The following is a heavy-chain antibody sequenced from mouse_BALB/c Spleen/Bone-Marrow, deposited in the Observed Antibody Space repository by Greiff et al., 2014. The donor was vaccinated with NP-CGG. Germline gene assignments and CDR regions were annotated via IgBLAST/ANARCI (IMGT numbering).Heavy chain of an antibody. CDR2: IHPGSGGT. CDR1: GYTFIDYE. J-gene: IGHJ2*01. Sequence: QVQLQQSGAKLVRPGASVKLSCKALGYTFIDYEIHWVKQTPVHGLEWIGAIHPGSGGTAYNQKFKGKATLTADKYSSTVYMELSSLTSEDSVVYYCTRLRQLGLRTIDYWGQGTTLTVSS. D-gene: IGHD3-2*01. V-gene: IGHV1-15*01. CDR3: TRLRQLGLRTIDY.